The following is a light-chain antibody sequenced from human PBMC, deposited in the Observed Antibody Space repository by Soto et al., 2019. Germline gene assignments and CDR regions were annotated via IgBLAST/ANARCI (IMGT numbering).Light chain of an antibody. J-gene: IGLJ3*02. CDR3: CSYAGSSTWV. V-gene: IGLV2-23*01. CDR1: SSDVGSYNL. CDR2: EGS. Sequence: QSALTQPASVSGSPGQSITISCTGTSSDVGSYNLVSWYQQHPGKAPKLMIYEGSKRPSGVSNRFSGSKSGNTASLTISGLRAEEEADDYCCSYAGSSTWVFGGGTKLTVL.